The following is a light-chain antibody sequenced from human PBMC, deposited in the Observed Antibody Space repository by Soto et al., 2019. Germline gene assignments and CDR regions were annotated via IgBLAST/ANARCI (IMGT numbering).Light chain of an antibody. Sequence: QAVVTQLPSVSAAPGQKVTISCSGSSSNIGNEYVSWYQHLPGTAPKLVIYDNNKRPSGIPDRFSGSKSGTSATLDITGPQTGDEAEYYCATWDSSLSGVVFGGGTKLTVL. J-gene: IGLJ2*01. V-gene: IGLV1-51*01. CDR2: DNN. CDR1: SSNIGNEY. CDR3: ATWDSSLSGVV.